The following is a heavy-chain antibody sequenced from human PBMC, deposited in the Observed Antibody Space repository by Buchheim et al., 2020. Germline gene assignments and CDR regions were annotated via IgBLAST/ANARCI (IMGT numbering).Heavy chain of an antibody. J-gene: IGHJ4*02. CDR2: IRGGGGST. D-gene: IGHD6-13*01. CDR1: GFTFSSYA. V-gene: IGHV3-23*04. Sequence: EVELVESGGGLVQPGGSLRLSCAASGFTFSSYAMSWVRQAPGKGLEWVSRIRGGGGSTYYADSVKGRFTISRDNVKNTLYLQMTSLKAEDTAVYYCAKPVQGSWYYFDSWGQGTL. CDR3: AKPVQGSWYYFDS.